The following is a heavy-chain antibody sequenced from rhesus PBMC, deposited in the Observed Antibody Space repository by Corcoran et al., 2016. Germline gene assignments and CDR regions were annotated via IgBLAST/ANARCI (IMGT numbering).Heavy chain of an antibody. CDR2: IRSRGST. D-gene: IGHD3-28*01. J-gene: IGHJ4*01. CDR3: AREWLV. V-gene: IGHV4-160*01. Sequence: QVQLQQWGEGLVKPSETLSLTCAVYGGSVSGYWWGWIRPPPGKGLEWIGRIRSRGSTNYNPSLKSRVTISIDTSKKQFSLNLISVTAADTAVYYCAREWLVWGQGVLVTVSS. CDR1: GGSVSGYW.